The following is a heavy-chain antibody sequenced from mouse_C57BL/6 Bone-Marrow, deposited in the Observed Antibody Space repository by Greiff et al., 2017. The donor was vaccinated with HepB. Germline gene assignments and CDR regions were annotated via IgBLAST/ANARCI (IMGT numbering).Heavy chain of an antibody. D-gene: IGHD4-1*01. Sequence: VQLQQPGAELVKPGASVKMSCKASGYTFTSYWITWVKQRPGQGLEWIGDIYPGSGSTNYNEKFKSKATLTVEPSSSTAYMQLSSLTSEDSAVYYCARGRGNWYFDYWGQGTTLTVSS. J-gene: IGHJ2*01. CDR3: ARGRGNWYFDY. V-gene: IGHV1-55*01. CDR1: GYTFTSYW. CDR2: IYPGSGST.